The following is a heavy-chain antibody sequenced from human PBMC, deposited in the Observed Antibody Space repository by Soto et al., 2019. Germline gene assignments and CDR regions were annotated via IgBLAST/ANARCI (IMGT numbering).Heavy chain of an antibody. CDR2: ISAYNGNT. D-gene: IGHD1-7*01. CDR1: GYTFTSYG. Sequence: ASVKVSCKASGYTFTSYGISWVRQAPGQGLEWMGWISAYNGNTNYAQKLQGRVTMTTDTSTSTAYMELSSLRSEDTAVYYCARDRGGITGTTFFYYGMDVWGQGTTVTVSS. CDR3: ARDRGGITGTTFFYYGMDV. V-gene: IGHV1-18*01. J-gene: IGHJ6*02.